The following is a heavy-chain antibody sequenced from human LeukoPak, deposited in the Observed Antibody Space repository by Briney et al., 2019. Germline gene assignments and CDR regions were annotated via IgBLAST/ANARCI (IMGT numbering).Heavy chain of an antibody. CDR1: GFTFNNYA. CDR3: AKSPSYYDSSGP. CDR2: ISGGGST. V-gene: IGHV3-23*01. Sequence: GGSLRLSCAASGFTFNNYAMTWVRQAPGKGLEWVPAISGGGSTYYADSVKGRFTISRDNSKNTLYLQMNSLRAEDTAVYYCAKSPSYYDSSGPWGQGTLVTVSS. D-gene: IGHD3-22*01. J-gene: IGHJ5*02.